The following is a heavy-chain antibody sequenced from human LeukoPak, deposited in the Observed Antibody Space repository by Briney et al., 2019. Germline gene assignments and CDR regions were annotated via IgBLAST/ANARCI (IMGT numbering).Heavy chain of an antibody. CDR3: AKPDTEADIVVVVAAPPPFDY. CDR1: GFTFSRYA. Sequence: GGSLRLSCAASGFTFSRYAMHWVRQAPGKGLEWVAVISYDGSNKYYADSVKGRFTISRDNSKNTLYLQMNSLRAEDTAVYYCAKPDTEADIVVVVAAPPPFDYWGQGTLVTVSS. CDR2: ISYDGSNK. D-gene: IGHD2-15*01. V-gene: IGHV3-30*18. J-gene: IGHJ4*02.